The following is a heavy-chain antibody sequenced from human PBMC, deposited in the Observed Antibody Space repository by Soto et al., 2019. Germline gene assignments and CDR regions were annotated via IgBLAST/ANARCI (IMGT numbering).Heavy chain of an antibody. D-gene: IGHD2-2*03. V-gene: IGHV4-30-2*01. J-gene: IGHJ6*02. Sequence: LSLTCAVSGGSISSGGYSWSWIRQPPGKGLEWIGYIYHSGSTYYNPSLKSRVTISVDRSKNQFSLRLSSVTAADTAVYYCARLNGYCVSTGCHGYYGMDVWGQGTTVTVSS. CDR1: GGSISSGGYS. CDR2: IYHSGST. CDR3: ARLNGYCVSTGCHGYYGMDV.